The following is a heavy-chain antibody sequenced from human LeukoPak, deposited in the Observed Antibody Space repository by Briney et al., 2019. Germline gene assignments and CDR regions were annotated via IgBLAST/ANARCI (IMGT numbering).Heavy chain of an antibody. J-gene: IGHJ4*02. Sequence: GGSLRLSCAASGFTFSSYGMHWVRQAPGKGLEWVSSISSSSSYIYYADSVKGRFTISRDNAKNSLYLQMNSLRAEDTAVYYCARDLVVVVTAIWGQGTLVTVSS. V-gene: IGHV3-21*01. CDR1: GFTFSSYG. CDR3: ARDLVVVVTAI. D-gene: IGHD2-21*02. CDR2: ISSSSSYI.